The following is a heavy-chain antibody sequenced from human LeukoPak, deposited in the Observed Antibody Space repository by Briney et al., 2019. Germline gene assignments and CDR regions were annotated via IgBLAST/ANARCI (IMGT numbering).Heavy chain of an antibody. Sequence: SETLSLTCTVSGGSVSRFYWTWIRQSPEKGLEWIGYVYSNGDTRYNPSLESRVTISVDTSKNQFSLKLTSMTAADTAIYYCARRARTIEFDYWGQGIQVTVSS. CDR2: VYSNGDT. V-gene: IGHV4-59*02. CDR3: ARRARTIEFDY. J-gene: IGHJ4*02. D-gene: IGHD2-8*01. CDR1: GGSVSRFY.